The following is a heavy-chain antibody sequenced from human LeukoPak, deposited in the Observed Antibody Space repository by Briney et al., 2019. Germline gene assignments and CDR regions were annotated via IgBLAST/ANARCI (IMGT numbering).Heavy chain of an antibody. Sequence: PGGSLRLSCAASGFTFSDYYMSWIRHAPGKGLELVSYISSSGSTTYYVDSVKGRFTISRDNAKNSLYLQMNSLRAEDTAVYYCASNIVVVPAAIDYWGQGTLVTVSS. V-gene: IGHV3-11*01. CDR1: GFTFSDYY. CDR3: ASNIVVVPAAIDY. D-gene: IGHD2-2*01. J-gene: IGHJ4*02. CDR2: ISSSGSTT.